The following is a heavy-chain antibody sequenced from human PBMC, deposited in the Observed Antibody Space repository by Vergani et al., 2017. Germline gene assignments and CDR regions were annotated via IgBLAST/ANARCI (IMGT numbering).Heavy chain of an antibody. CDR1: GGTFSSYA. CDR2: IIPILGIA. V-gene: IGHV1-69*04. CDR3: ARYGGYCTDGVCYKDY. J-gene: IGHJ4*02. Sequence: QVQLVQSGAEVKKPGSSVKVSCKASGGTFSSYAISWVRQAPGQGLEWMGRIIPILGIANYAQKFQGRVTITADKSTSTAYMELSSLRSEDTAVYYCARYGGYCTDGVCYKDYGGQGTLVTVSS. D-gene: IGHD2-8*01.